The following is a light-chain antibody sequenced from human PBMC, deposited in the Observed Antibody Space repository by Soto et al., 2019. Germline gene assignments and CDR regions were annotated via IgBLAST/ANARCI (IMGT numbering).Light chain of an antibody. CDR1: SSDVGAYDY. CDR3: SSFTTSTSYV. CDR2: DVS. V-gene: IGLV2-14*03. J-gene: IGLJ1*01. Sequence: QSALTQPASVSGSPGQSITISCTGTSSDVGAYDYVSWYQQHPGEVPKLMIFDVSDRPSGVSNRFSGSKSGNTASLTISGLQAEDEAGYYCSSFTTSTSYVFGTGTKLTVL.